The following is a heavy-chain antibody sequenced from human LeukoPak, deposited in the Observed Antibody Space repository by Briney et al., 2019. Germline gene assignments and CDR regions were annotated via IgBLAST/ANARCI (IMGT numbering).Heavy chain of an antibody. CDR2: IYTSGST. CDR1: GGSISSGSYY. V-gene: IGHV4-61*02. CDR3: ARGQEEMATSNGDKFDY. J-gene: IGHJ4*02. Sequence: PSETLSLTCTVSGGSISSGSYYWSWIRQPAGKGLEWIGRIYTSGSTNYNPSLKSRVTISVDTSKNQFSLKLSSVTAADTAVYYCARGQEEMATSNGDKFDYWGQGTLVTVSS. D-gene: IGHD5-24*01.